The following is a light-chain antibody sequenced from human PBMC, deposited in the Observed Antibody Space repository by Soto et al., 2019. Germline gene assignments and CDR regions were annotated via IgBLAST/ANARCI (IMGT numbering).Light chain of an antibody. Sequence: DIQMTQSPSSLSASVGDRVTMTCRASQSTSSYLNWYQQKPGKAPKLLIYAASYLQSGVPSRFSGSGSGTDFTLTISSPEPEDFATYYCQQSYNTPYTFGPGTKLEIK. CDR3: QQSYNTPYT. CDR1: QSTSSY. CDR2: AAS. V-gene: IGKV1-39*01. J-gene: IGKJ2*01.